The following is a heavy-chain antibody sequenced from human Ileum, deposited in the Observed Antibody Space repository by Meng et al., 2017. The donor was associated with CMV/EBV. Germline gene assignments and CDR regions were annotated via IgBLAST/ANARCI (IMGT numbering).Heavy chain of an antibody. CDR2: ITTNSRYT. CDR3: ARDKSMIIFGTFDI. J-gene: IGHJ3*02. D-gene: IGHD3-22*01. CDR1: GFTFSNYS. Sequence: GGSLRLSCAASGFTFSNYSMAWVRQAPGKGLEWVSSITTNSRYTYQPDSLKGRFTISRDNAKNSLYLQMNSLRAEDTAVYYCARDKSMIIFGTFDIWGQGTVVTVSS. V-gene: IGHV3-21*01.